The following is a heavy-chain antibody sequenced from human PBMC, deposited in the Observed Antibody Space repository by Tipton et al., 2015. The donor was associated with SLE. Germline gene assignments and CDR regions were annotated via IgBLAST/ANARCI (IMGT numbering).Heavy chain of an antibody. Sequence: TLSLTCTVSGGSISSGSYFWSWFRQPAGKGLEWIGHIYTSGSTNYNPSLKSRVTISVDTSKNQFSLKLSSVTATDTAVYYCARGDDYGDFFDYWGQGTLVTVSS. CDR2: IYTSGST. J-gene: IGHJ4*02. V-gene: IGHV4-61*09. CDR3: ARGDDYGDFFDY. D-gene: IGHD4-17*01. CDR1: GGSISSGSYF.